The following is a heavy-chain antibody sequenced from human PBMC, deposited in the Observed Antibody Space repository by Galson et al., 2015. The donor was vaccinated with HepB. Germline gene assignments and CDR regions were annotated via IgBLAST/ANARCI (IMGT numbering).Heavy chain of an antibody. CDR3: AKVGYSSGWNHGEFDY. D-gene: IGHD6-19*01. CDR2: ISGSGGST. CDR1: GFTFSSYA. J-gene: IGHJ4*02. Sequence: SLRLSCAASGFTFSSYAMSWVRQAPGKGLEWVSAISGSGGSTYYADSVKGRFTISRDNSKNTLYLQMNSLRAEDTAVYYCAKVGYSSGWNHGEFDYWGQGTLVTVSS. V-gene: IGHV3-23*01.